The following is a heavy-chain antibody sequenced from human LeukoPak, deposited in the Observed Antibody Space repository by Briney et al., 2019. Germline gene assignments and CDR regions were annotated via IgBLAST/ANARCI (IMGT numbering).Heavy chain of an antibody. D-gene: IGHD6-19*01. CDR1: GFNFGTYS. J-gene: IGHJ4*02. Sequence: GGSLRLSCAASGFNFGTYSMNWVRQAPGKGLEWVSAISSGSTYIYYADSVKGRFTISRDNAKNSLYLQMSSLRAEDTAVYYCASDRSPSIAVAGTGDYWGQGTLVTVSP. V-gene: IGHV3-21*01. CDR2: ISSGSTYI. CDR3: ASDRSPSIAVAGTGDY.